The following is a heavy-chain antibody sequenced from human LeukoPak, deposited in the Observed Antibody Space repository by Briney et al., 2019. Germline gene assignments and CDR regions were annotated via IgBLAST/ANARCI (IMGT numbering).Heavy chain of an antibody. D-gene: IGHD4-17*01. CDR3: AKDVYGDYGGLDY. Sequence: GGSLRLSCAASGFPFSTYAMSWVRQAPEKGLEWVSSIRGSDGSTYYADSVKGRFAISRDNSKNTLYLQMNSLRAEDTAVYYCAKDVYGDYGGLDYWGQGTLVTVSS. CDR1: GFPFSTYA. J-gene: IGHJ4*02. CDR2: IRGSDGST. V-gene: IGHV3-23*01.